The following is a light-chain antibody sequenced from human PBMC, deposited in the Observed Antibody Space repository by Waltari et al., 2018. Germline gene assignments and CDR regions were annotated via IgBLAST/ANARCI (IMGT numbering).Light chain of an antibody. CDR1: SSNIGSNL. J-gene: IGLJ3*02. V-gene: IGLV1-44*01. CDR2: RNN. Sequence: QTVLTQPPSASGTPGQRVTISCSGSSSNIGSNLVNWYQQLPGTAPKLLVYRNNPRPLGVPDRFSGAKSGTSASLAISGLQSEDEADYYCAAWDDSLRGKVFGGGTKLTVL. CDR3: AAWDDSLRGKV.